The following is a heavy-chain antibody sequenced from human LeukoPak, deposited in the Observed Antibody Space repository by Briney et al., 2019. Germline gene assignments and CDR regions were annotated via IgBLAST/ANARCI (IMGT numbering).Heavy chain of an antibody. CDR3: ARVGRYSSSSGDY. D-gene: IGHD6-6*01. Sequence: GGSLRLSCAASGFTFSDYYMSWIRQAPGKGLEWVSYISSSGSSKYSADSVKGRFTISRDNAKNSLYLQMNSLRAEDTAVYYCARVGRYSSSSGDYWGQGTLVTVSS. CDR2: ISSSGSSK. V-gene: IGHV3-11*04. J-gene: IGHJ4*02. CDR1: GFTFSDYY.